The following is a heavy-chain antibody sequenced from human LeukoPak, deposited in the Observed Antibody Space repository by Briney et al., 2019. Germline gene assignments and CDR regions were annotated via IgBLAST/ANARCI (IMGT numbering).Heavy chain of an antibody. D-gene: IGHD6-19*01. Sequence: GGSLRLSCAASGFTFSDYYMNWIRQAPGKGLECISYISSSGVNIYYADSVKGRFTISRDNAKNTVYLQMNSLRPNDTAVYYCARPYLYATGWHYFDYWGQGTLVPVSS. J-gene: IGHJ4*02. CDR2: ISSSGVNI. CDR1: GFTFSDYY. V-gene: IGHV3-11*04. CDR3: ARPYLYATGWHYFDY.